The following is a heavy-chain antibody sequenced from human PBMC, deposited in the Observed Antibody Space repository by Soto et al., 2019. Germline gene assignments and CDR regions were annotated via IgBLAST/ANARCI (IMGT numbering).Heavy chain of an antibody. CDR3: AKHGRIGYCSGGSCYNNYYGMDV. Sequence: GGSLRLSCAASGFTFDDYAMHWVRQAPGKGLEWVSGISWNSGSIGYADSVKGRFTISRDNAKNSLYLQMNSLRAEDTALYYCAKHGRIGYCSGGSCYNNYYGMDVWGQGTTVTVSS. J-gene: IGHJ6*02. D-gene: IGHD2-15*01. CDR2: ISWNSGSI. CDR1: GFTFDDYA. V-gene: IGHV3-9*01.